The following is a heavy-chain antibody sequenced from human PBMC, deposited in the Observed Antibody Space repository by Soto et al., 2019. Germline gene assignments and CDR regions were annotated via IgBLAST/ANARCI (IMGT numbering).Heavy chain of an antibody. CDR2: IYYSGST. CDR1: GGSISSYY. V-gene: IGHV4-59*01. J-gene: IGHJ3*02. D-gene: IGHD3-16*02. CDR3: ARGGSLGELSLSPRGAFDI. Sequence: QVQLQESGPGLVKPSETLSLTCTVSGGSISSYYWSWIRQPPGKGLEWIGYIYYSGSTNYNPSLKSRVTISVDASKNQFSLKLSSVTAADTAVYYCARGGSLGELSLSPRGAFDIWGQGTMVTVSS.